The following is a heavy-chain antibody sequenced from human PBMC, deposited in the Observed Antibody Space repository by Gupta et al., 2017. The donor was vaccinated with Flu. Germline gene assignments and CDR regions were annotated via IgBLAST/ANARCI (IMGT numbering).Heavy chain of an antibody. CDR2: INHAGST. D-gene: IGHD3-10*01. CDR1: EGSLAEFI. V-gene: IGHV4-34*02. CDR3: VGGREVPNSYYYFDV. J-gene: IGHJ6*04. Sequence: QPPLRQWGAGLLQAWDALCLTCTVSEGSLAEFIWHLIRQSHGNGPQLAWAINHAGSTTSNPSHACRVTMSVDTSMNQFSLKLNSLTAADTAIYYCVGGREVPNSYYYFDVWDKGTTVTVSS.